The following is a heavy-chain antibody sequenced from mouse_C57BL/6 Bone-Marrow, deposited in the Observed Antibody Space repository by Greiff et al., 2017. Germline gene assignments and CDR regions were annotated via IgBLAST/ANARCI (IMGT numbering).Heavy chain of an antibody. D-gene: IGHD2-2*01. J-gene: IGHJ1*03. CDR3: TTKGYDGGWYFDV. Sequence: DVKLVESGAELVRPGASVKLSCTASGFNIKDDYMHWVKQRPEQGLEWIGWIDPENGDTEYASKFQGKATITADTSSNTAYLQLSSLTSEDTAVYYCTTKGYDGGWYFDVWGTGTTVTVSS. CDR2: IDPENGDT. CDR1: GFNIKDDY. V-gene: IGHV14-4*01.